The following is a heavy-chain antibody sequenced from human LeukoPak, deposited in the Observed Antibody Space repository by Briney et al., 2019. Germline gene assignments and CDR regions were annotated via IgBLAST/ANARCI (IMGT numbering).Heavy chain of an antibody. Sequence: ASVKVSCRASGYTFTDYYIHWVRQAPGQGLEWMGRINPNSGGTNYAQKFQGRVTMTRDTSISTAYMELSRLSSDDTAVYYCATSRDRIAAAGRDEFDYWGQGTLVTVSS. D-gene: IGHD6-13*01. CDR1: GYTFTDYY. V-gene: IGHV1-2*06. J-gene: IGHJ4*02. CDR3: ATSRDRIAAAGRDEFDY. CDR2: INPNSGGT.